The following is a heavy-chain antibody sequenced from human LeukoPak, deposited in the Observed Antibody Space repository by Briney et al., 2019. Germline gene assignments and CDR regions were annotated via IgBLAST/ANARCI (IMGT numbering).Heavy chain of an antibody. CDR1: GLNVSDNY. Sequence: GGSLRLSCAASGLNVSDNYMTWVRQAPGKGLEWVSVIYSGGTTYYADSVKGRFTISRDNSKNTPYLQMNSLRAEDTAVYYCAKTTVDWFDPWGQGTLVTVSS. D-gene: IGHD4-17*01. CDR2: IYSGGTT. CDR3: AKTTVDWFDP. J-gene: IGHJ5*02. V-gene: IGHV3-53*01.